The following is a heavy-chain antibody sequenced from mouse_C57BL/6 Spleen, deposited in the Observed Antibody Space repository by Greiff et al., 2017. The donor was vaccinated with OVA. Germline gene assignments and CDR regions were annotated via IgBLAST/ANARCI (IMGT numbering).Heavy chain of an antibody. V-gene: IGHV1-69*01. CDR3: ARSVGYYFDY. CDR1: GYTFTSYW. D-gene: IGHD1-1*01. J-gene: IGHJ2*01. Sequence: VQLVESGAELVMPGASVKLSCKASGYTFTSYWMHWVKQRPGQGLEWIGEIDPSDSYTNYNQKFKGKSTLTVDKSSSTAYMQLSSLTSEDSAVYYCARSVGYYFDYWGQGTTLTVSS. CDR2: IDPSDSYT.